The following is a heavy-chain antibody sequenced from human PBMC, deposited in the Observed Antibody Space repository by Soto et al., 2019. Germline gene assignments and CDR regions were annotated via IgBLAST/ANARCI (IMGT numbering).Heavy chain of an antibody. CDR3: AREGSHYDILTGYYPSDY. CDR2: ISSSSSYI. Sequence: EVQLVESGGGLVKPGGSLRLSCAASGFTFSSYSMNWVRQAPGKGLEWVSSISSSSSYIYYADSVKGRFTISRDNAKNSLYLQMNSLSAEDTAVYYCAREGSHYDILTGYYPSDYWGQGTLVTVSS. CDR1: GFTFSSYS. J-gene: IGHJ4*02. D-gene: IGHD3-9*01. V-gene: IGHV3-21*01.